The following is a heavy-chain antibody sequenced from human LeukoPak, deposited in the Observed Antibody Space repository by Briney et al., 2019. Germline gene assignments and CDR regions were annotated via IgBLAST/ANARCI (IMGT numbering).Heavy chain of an antibody. V-gene: IGHV4-61*02. CDR2: IYTSGST. Sequence: PSQTLSLTCTVSGGSISSGSYYWSWIRQPAVKGLEWIGRIYTSGSTNYNPSLKSRVTISVDTSKNQFSLKLSSVTAADTAVYYCARGGSSWYSDWFDPWGQGTLVTVSS. J-gene: IGHJ5*02. CDR1: GGSISSGSYY. D-gene: IGHD6-13*01. CDR3: ARGGSSWYSDWFDP.